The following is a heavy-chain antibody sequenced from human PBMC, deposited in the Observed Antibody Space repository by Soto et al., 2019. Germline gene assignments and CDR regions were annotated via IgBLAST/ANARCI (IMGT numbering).Heavy chain of an antibody. J-gene: IGHJ6*02. D-gene: IGHD2-2*01. CDR1: GGSISSGPYS. V-gene: IGHV4-39*01. CDR2: FHYSEST. Sequence: QLQLQESGPGLVKPSETLSLTCTVSGGSISSGPYSWGWIRQPPGEGLEWIGTFHYSESTHYNPSLARRITISADTSKHQLSLKVSSVTVADTAVYYCARLGGYCSGTSCYGYYGMDVWGQGTTVTVSS. CDR3: ARLGGYCSGTSCYGYYGMDV.